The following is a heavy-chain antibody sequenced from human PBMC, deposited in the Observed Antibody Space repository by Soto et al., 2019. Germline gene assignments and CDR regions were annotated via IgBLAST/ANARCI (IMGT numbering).Heavy chain of an antibody. CDR1: GGSFSGYY. D-gene: IGHD3-10*01. V-gene: IGHV4-34*01. CDR3: ARWKGGGVRRYYYYYGMDV. Sequence: SETLSLTCAVYGGSFSGYYWSWIRQPPGKGLEWIGEINHSGSTNYNPSLKSRVTISVDTSKNQFSLKLSSVTAADTAVYYCARWKGGGVRRYYYYYGMDVWGQGTTVT. J-gene: IGHJ6*02. CDR2: INHSGST.